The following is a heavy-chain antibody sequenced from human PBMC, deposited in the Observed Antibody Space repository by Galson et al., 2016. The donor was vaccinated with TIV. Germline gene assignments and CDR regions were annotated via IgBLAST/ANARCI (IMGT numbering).Heavy chain of an antibody. CDR1: GFDFEDYM. D-gene: IGHD1-26*01. CDR2: ISWDGSRR. CDR3: VIGVRDGALDN. Sequence: SLRLSCAATGFDFEDYMMHWVRQPPQKGLQWLSLISWDGSRRDYVDSLKDRFIISRDNNKKSLFLQIHSLNSEATALYYCVIGVRDGALDNWGQGTMVVVSS. V-gene: IGHV3-43*01. J-gene: IGHJ3*02.